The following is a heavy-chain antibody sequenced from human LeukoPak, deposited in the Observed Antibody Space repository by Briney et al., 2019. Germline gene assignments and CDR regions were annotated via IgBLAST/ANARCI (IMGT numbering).Heavy chain of an antibody. CDR3: ATDNVVPAAIGAFDI. CDR1: GYTLTELS. D-gene: IGHD2-2*01. Sequence: ASVKVSCKVSGYTLTELSMHWVRQAPGKGLEWMGGFDPEDGETIYAQKFQGRVTMTEDTSTDTAYMELSSLRSEDTAVYYCATDNVVPAAIGAFDIWGQGTMVTVSS. V-gene: IGHV1-24*01. J-gene: IGHJ3*02. CDR2: FDPEDGET.